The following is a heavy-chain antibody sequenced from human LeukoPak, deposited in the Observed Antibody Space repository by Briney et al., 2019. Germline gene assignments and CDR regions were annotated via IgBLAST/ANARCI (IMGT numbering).Heavy chain of an antibody. J-gene: IGHJ4*02. Sequence: ASVKVSCKVSGYTLTELSMHWMRQAPGKGLEWMGGFDPEDGETIYAQKFQGRVTMTEDTSTDTAYMELSSLRSEDTAVYYCATGYSSGWYQVYFDYWGQGTLVTVSS. D-gene: IGHD6-19*01. CDR1: GYTLTELS. V-gene: IGHV1-24*01. CDR2: FDPEDGET. CDR3: ATGYSSGWYQVYFDY.